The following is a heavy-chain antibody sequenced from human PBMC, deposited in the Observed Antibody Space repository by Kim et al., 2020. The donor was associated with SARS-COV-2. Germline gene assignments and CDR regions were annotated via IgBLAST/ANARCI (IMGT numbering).Heavy chain of an antibody. V-gene: IGHV3-33*01. CDR3: ARDTGYSSGWYSRYYYYMDV. D-gene: IGHD6-19*01. Sequence: GGSLRLSCAASGFTFSSYGMHWVRQAPGKGLEWVAVIWYDGSNKYYADSVKGRFTISRDNSKNTLYLQMNSLRAEDTAVYYCARDTGYSSGWYSRYYYYMDVWGKRTTVTVSS. CDR1: GFTFSSYG. J-gene: IGHJ6*03. CDR2: IWYDGSNK.